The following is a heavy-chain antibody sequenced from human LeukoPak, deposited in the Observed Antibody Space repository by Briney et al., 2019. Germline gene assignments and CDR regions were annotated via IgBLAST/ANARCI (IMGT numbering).Heavy chain of an antibody. V-gene: IGHV1-69*13. CDR1: GGTFSSYA. CDR2: IIPIFGTA. D-gene: IGHD3-22*01. J-gene: IGHJ4*02. Sequence: GPPVKVSCKASGGTFSSYAISWVRQAPGQGLEWMGGIIPIFGTANYAQKFQGRVTITADESTSTAYMELSSLRSEDTAVYYCARVLNYYDSSGPFDYWGQGTLVTVSS. CDR3: ARVLNYYDSSGPFDY.